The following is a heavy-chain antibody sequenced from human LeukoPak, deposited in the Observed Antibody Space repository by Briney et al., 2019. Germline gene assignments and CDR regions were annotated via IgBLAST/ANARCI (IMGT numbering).Heavy chain of an antibody. CDR1: GGSISSYY. V-gene: IGHV4-59*01. Sequence: PSETLSLTCTVSGGSISSYYWSWIRQPPGKGLEWIGYIYYSGSTNYNPSLKSRVTISVDTSKNQFSLKLSSVTAADTAVYYCARATYGDYTDDASDIWGQGTMVTVSS. D-gene: IGHD4-17*01. J-gene: IGHJ3*02. CDR2: IYYSGST. CDR3: ARATYGDYTDDASDI.